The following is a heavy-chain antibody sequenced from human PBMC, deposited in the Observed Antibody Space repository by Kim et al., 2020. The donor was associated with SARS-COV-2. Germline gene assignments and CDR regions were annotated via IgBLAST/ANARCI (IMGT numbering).Heavy chain of an antibody. Sequence: GGSLRLSCAASGFTFSSYAMSWVRQAPGKGLEWVSAISGSGGSTYYANSVKGRFTISRDNSKNTLYLQMNSLRAEDTAVYYCAKDSARQLFNYDFWSGYRYYFDYWGQGTLVTVSS. CDR3: AKDSARQLFNYDFWSGYRYYFDY. V-gene: IGHV3-23*01. CDR2: ISGSGGST. J-gene: IGHJ4*02. D-gene: IGHD3-3*01. CDR1: GFTFSSYA.